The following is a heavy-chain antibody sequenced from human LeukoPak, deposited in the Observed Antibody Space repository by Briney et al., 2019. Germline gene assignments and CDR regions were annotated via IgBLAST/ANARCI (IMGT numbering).Heavy chain of an antibody. D-gene: IGHD4-23*01. Sequence: ASVKVPCKASGYTFTSYYMHWVRQAPGQGLEWMGIINPSGGSTSYAQKFQGRVTMTRDMSTSTDYMELSSLRSEDTAVYYCARDNSVEDTAWWFDPWGQGTLVTVSS. CDR2: INPSGGST. CDR1: GYTFTSYY. V-gene: IGHV1-46*01. CDR3: ARDNSVEDTAWWFDP. J-gene: IGHJ5*02.